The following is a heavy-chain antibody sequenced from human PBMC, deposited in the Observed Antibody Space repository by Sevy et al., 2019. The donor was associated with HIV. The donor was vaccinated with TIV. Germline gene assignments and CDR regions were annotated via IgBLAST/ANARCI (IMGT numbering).Heavy chain of an antibody. CDR1: GFTFSSYA. Sequence: GGSLRLSCAASGFTFSSYAMHWVRQAPGKGLEWVAVISYDGSNKYYADSVKGRFTISSDNSKNTLYLQMNSLRAEDTDVYYCARDTLNYYYDCSGYYYGKAHYFDYWGQGTLVTVSS. CDR3: ARDTLNYYYDCSGYYYGKAHYFDY. CDR2: ISYDGSNK. J-gene: IGHJ4*02. V-gene: IGHV3-30-3*01. D-gene: IGHD3-22*01.